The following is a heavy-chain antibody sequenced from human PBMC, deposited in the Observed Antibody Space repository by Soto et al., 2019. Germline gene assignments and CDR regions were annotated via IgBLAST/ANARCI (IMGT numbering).Heavy chain of an antibody. CDR2: IVVGSGNT. CDR1: GFSFTSSA. CDR3: AYKPDAFDI. Sequence: SVKVSCKASGFSFTSSAVLWVRQARGQRLEWIGWIVVGSGNTNYAQKFQERVTITRDMSTSTAYMELSSLRSEDTAVYYCAYKPDAFDIWGQGTMVTVSS. V-gene: IGHV1-58*01. J-gene: IGHJ3*02. D-gene: IGHD1-1*01.